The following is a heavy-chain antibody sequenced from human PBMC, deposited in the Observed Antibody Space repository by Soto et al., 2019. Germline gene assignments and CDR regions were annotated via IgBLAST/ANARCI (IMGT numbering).Heavy chain of an antibody. CDR2: IDPSDSYT. CDR3: ARSAITIFGVVIIAWDYYYYGMDV. Sequence: PGESLKISCKGSGYSFTSYWISWVRQMPGKGLEWMGRIDPSDSYTNYSPSFQGHVTISADKSISTAYLQWSSLKASDTAMYYCARSAITIFGVVIIAWDYYYYGMDVWGQGTTVTVSS. CDR1: GYSFTSYW. V-gene: IGHV5-10-1*01. J-gene: IGHJ6*02. D-gene: IGHD3-3*01.